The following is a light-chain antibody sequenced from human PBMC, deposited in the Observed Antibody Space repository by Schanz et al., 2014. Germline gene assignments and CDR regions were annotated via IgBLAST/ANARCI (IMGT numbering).Light chain of an antibody. Sequence: QSALTQPASVSGSPGQSITISCTGTSSDVGSYNLVTWYQQHPGKAPKLMIYEGSKRPSGVPDRFSGSKSGNTASLTVSGLQAEDEADYHCSSYTSNSILVFGTGTKLTVL. CDR3: SSYTSNSILV. V-gene: IGLV2-14*02. CDR1: SSDVGSYNL. J-gene: IGLJ1*01. CDR2: EGS.